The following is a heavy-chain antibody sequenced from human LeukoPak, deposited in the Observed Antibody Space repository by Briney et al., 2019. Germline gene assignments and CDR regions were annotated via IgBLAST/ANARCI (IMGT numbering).Heavy chain of an antibody. V-gene: IGHV1-18*01. CDR2: ISGYNGNT. Sequence: ASVTVSFMSSGYTFTNYGISWVRQAPGQGMEWMGWISGYNGNTKYAQKLQGRVTITTDTSTNTAYMELRSLRSDDTAVYYCARVHNEGSHYVYWGQGTLVTVSS. D-gene: IGHD1-26*01. CDR3: ARVHNEGSHYVY. CDR1: GYTFTNYG. J-gene: IGHJ4*02.